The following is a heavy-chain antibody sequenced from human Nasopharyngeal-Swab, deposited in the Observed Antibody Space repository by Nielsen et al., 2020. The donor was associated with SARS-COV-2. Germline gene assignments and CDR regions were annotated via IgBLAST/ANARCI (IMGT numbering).Heavy chain of an antibody. Sequence: ASVKVSCKASGYTFTDYYIYWVRQAPGQGLEWMGWINAGNGDTKYSQNFQGRLTITRDTFARTAYMEVSSLRSEDTAVYYCVREGLYRSSSDVDYWGQGTLVTVSS. CDR1: GYTFTDYY. J-gene: IGHJ4*02. V-gene: IGHV1-3*01. D-gene: IGHD6-6*01. CDR3: VREGLYRSSSDVDY. CDR2: INAGNGDT.